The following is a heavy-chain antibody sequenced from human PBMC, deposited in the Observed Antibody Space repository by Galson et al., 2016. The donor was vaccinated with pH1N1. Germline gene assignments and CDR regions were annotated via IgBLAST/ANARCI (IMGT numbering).Heavy chain of an antibody. V-gene: IGHV2-5*02. CDR1: GFSLSTSGVG. D-gene: IGHD1-26*01. CDR2: IYWDDDK. J-gene: IGHJ4*02. Sequence: PALVKPTQTLTLTCTFSGFSLSTSGVGVGWIRQSPGKALEWLALIYWDDDKRYSPSLKSRLTITKDTSKNQMVLTMTNTDPVDTATYYCAHNRQRSGATYYRPFDYWGQGTLVTVSS. CDR3: AHNRQRSGATYYRPFDY.